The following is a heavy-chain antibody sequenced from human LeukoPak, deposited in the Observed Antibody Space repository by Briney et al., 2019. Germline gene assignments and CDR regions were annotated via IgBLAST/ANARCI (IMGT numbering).Heavy chain of an antibody. Sequence: ASVKVSCKASGGTFSSYAISWVRQAPGQGLEWMGGIIPIFGTANYAQKFQGRVTITADESTSTAYMELSSLRSEDTAVYYCARGASREMATISNNFDYWGQGTLVTVSS. CDR3: ARGASREMATISNNFDY. J-gene: IGHJ4*02. D-gene: IGHD5-24*01. CDR1: GGTFSSYA. V-gene: IGHV1-69*13. CDR2: IIPIFGTA.